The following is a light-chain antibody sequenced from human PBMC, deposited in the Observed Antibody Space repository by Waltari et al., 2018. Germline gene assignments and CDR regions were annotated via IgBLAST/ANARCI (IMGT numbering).Light chain of an antibody. CDR1: GSDIGGYNY. V-gene: IGLV2-8*01. CDR2: EVT. CDR3: SSYADNKGV. J-gene: IGLJ2*01. Sequence: QSALTQPPSASGSPGQSVTISCTGTGSDIGGYNYVSWYQHHPGKAPKLMIYEVTKRPSGVPDRFSGSKSGTTASLTVSGLQAEDEAYYYCSSYADNKGVFGGGTKLTVL.